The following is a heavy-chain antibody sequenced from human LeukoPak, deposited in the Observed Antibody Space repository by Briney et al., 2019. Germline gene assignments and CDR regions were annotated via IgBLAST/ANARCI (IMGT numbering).Heavy chain of an antibody. CDR2: IFWDGDK. CDR1: GFSINTDGVG. V-gene: IGHV2-5*02. J-gene: IGHJ4*02. CDR3: THSLRRGRCSGGSCYYFDY. D-gene: IGHD2-15*01. Sequence: SGPTLVNPTQTLTLTCTCSGFSINTDGVGVGWIRQPPGKALEWLALIFWDGDKRYNPSLKSRLTITKDTSENQVVLTMANMDHVDTATYYCTHSLRRGRCSGGSCYYFDYWGQGALVTVSS.